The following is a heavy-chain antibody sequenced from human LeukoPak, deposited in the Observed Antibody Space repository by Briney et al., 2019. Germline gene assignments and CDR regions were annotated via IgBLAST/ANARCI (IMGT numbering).Heavy chain of an antibody. CDR1: GGSISNTYYY. V-gene: IGHV4-39*01. J-gene: IGHJ4*02. CDR2: IFYSGSP. D-gene: IGHD6-19*01. Sequence: SETLSLTCTVSGGSISNTYYYWGWIRQPPGKGLEWIGSIFYSGSPYYNPSLKSRVTISIDTSKNQFSLKLSSVTAADTAVYYCARRRWLVPMPYYFDYWGQGTLVTVSS. CDR3: ARRRWLVPMPYYFDY.